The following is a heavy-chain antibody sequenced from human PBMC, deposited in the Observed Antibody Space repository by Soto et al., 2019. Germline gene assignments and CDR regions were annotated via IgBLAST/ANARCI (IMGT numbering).Heavy chain of an antibody. D-gene: IGHD3-22*01. V-gene: IGHV1-69*13. CDR3: ARAPGAYEWLLPFDY. Sequence: VASVKVSCKXSGGTFSSYAISWVRQAPGQGLEWMGGIIPIFGTANYAQKFQGRVTITADESTSTAYMELSSLRSEDTAVYYCARAPGAYEWLLPFDYWGQGTLVTVSS. CDR1: GGTFSSYA. CDR2: IIPIFGTA. J-gene: IGHJ4*02.